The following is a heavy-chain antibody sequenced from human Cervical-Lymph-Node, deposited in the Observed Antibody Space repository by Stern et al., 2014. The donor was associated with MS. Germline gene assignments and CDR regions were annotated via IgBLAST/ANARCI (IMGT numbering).Heavy chain of an antibody. J-gene: IGHJ5*02. D-gene: IGHD3-9*01. CDR3: TMDAYYDILTGYYKVGFDP. CDR2: IKSKSDGGTT. Sequence: EVQLVESGGGLAKPGGSLRLSCAVSASSFSNVWMSWVRQAPGKGLEWGGRIKSKSDGGTTDYATPVKGRFTISRDDSNDTLYLQMNSLKTEDTAVYFCTMDAYYDILTGYYKVGFDPWGQGTLVTVSS. V-gene: IGHV3-15*01. CDR1: ASSFSNVW.